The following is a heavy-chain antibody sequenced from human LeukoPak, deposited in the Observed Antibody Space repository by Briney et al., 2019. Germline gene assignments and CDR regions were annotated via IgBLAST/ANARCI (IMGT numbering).Heavy chain of an antibody. D-gene: IGHD6-19*01. CDR3: TRDVGSTSGWFPDAFDI. J-gene: IGHJ3*02. Sequence: PSETLSLTCTVSGGSISSYYWNWIRQSPEKGLEWIGYMSYSGGTNYNPSLKSRVTISGDTSRNQFSLKLSSVTAADTAVYYCTRDVGSTSGWFPDAFDIWGQGTMVTVSS. CDR1: GGSISSYY. V-gene: IGHV4-59*01. CDR2: MSYSGGT.